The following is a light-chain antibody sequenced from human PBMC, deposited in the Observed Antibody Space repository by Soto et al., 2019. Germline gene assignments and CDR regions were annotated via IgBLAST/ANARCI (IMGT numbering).Light chain of an antibody. Sequence: QSALIQPASVSGSPGQSITISCTGTSRDVGGSNYVSWYQHHPHRAPKLLIYEVSYRPSGVSSRFSCSKSGNTASLTISGLQAEDDADYYCSSYTSSNTLEVFGVGTKLTVL. CDR1: SRDVGGSNY. J-gene: IGLJ1*01. CDR2: EVS. CDR3: SSYTSSNTLEV. V-gene: IGLV2-14*01.